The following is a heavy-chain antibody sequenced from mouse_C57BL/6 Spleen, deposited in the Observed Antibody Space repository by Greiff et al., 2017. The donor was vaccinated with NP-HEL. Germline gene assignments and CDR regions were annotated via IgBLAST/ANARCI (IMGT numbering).Heavy chain of an antibody. CDR1: GFTFNTYA. CDR3: VRGGTTVVARYYYAMDY. D-gene: IGHD1-1*01. V-gene: IGHV10-3*01. CDR2: IRSKSSNYAT. Sequence: EVKLVESGGGLVQPKGSLKLSCAASGFTFNTYAMHWVRQAPGQGLEWVARIRSKSSNYATYYADSVKERFTISRDDSQSMLYLQKNNMKTEDTAMYYCVRGGTTVVARYYYAMDYWGQGTSVTVSS. J-gene: IGHJ4*01.